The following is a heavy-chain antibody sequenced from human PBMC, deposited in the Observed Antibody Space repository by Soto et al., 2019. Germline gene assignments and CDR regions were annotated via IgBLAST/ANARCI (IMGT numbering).Heavy chain of an antibody. CDR3: ASWHEREHAYDV. CDR1: GLTVSGKKY. J-gene: IGHJ3*01. D-gene: IGHD1-1*01. Sequence: DVQLVESGGGLIQPGESLRLSCAAFGLTVSGKKYVAWVRQAPGKGLEWVSALYDVDGSFYADSVKGRFTTSSDSSKTPVYLQMKGLRPDDTAVYYCASWHEREHAYDVWGQGTTVTVSS. CDR2: LYDVDGS. V-gene: IGHV3-53*01.